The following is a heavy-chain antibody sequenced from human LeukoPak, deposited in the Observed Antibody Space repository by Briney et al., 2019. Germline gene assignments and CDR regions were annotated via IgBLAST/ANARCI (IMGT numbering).Heavy chain of an antibody. V-gene: IGHV4-30-2*01. CDR3: ARVRGVGLYFDY. CDR2: IYHSGNT. CDR1: GGFISRGGYS. J-gene: IGHJ4*02. D-gene: IGHD3-10*01. Sequence: SETLSLTLAGCGGFISRGGYSWRWIRQPPEKGVEWGGYIYHSGNTYYNPSLKSRVTISVDRSKNQFSLKLSSVTAADTAVYYCARVRGVGLYFDYWGQGTLVTVSS.